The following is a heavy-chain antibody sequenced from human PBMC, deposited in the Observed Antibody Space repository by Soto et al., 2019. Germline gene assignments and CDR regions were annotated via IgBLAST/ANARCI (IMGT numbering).Heavy chain of an antibody. CDR3: ARGSSSWYVSFDY. V-gene: IGHV3-74*01. J-gene: IGHJ4*02. Sequence: PGGSLRLSCAASGFTLSSNWMHWVLQAPGQGLVWVSRINSDGSITSYADSVKGQFTISRDNAKNTMYLQMNSLRADDTAVYYCARGSSSWYVSFDYWGQGMLVTVSS. CDR2: INSDGSIT. D-gene: IGHD6-13*01. CDR1: GFTLSSNW.